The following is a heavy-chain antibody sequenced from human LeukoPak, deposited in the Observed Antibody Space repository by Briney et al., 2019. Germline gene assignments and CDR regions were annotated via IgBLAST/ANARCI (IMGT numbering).Heavy chain of an antibody. V-gene: IGHV5-51*01. CDR2: IYPGDSDT. J-gene: IGHJ4*02. CDR3: ARRGPSSDSSGFYYGGLDY. Sequence: GESLKISCKGSGYSFTNFWIGWVRQMPGKGLEWMGIIYPGDSDTRYSPSFQGQVTISADKSIRTAYLQWSSLKVSDTAIYYCARRGPSSDSSGFYYGGLDYWGQGTLVTVSS. CDR1: GYSFTNFW. D-gene: IGHD3-22*01.